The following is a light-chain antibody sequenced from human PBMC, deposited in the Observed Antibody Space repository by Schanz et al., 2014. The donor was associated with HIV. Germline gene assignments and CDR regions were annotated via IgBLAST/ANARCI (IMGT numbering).Light chain of an antibody. CDR2: DVS. Sequence: QSALTQPASVSGSPGQSITISCTGTSSDVGGYNYVSWYQQHPDKAPKLMIYDVSNRPSGVSNRFSGSKSGNTASLTSSGHKAEDEADYYCLSYTSSNTWVFGGGTKLTVL. CDR1: SSDVGGYNY. V-gene: IGLV2-14*01. CDR3: LSYTSSNTWV. J-gene: IGLJ3*02.